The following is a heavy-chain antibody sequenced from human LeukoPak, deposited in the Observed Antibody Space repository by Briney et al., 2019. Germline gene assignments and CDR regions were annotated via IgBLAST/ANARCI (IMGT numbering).Heavy chain of an antibody. V-gene: IGHV4-39*01. Sequence: KTSETLSLTCTVSGGSISSSSYYWGWIRQPPGKGLEWIGSIYYSGSTYYNPSLKSRDTISVDTSKNQFSLKLSSVTAADTAVYYCARPAMVDTAMVTGWGQGTLVTVSS. D-gene: IGHD5-18*01. CDR1: GGSISSSSYY. J-gene: IGHJ4*02. CDR3: ARPAMVDTAMVTG. CDR2: IYYSGST.